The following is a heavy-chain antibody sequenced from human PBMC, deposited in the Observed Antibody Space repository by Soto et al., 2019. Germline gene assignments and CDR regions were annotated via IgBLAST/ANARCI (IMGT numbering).Heavy chain of an antibody. J-gene: IGHJ5*02. Sequence: QVQLQESGPALVKPSGTLSLTCAVSGDSVSSPYYWCWVRQPPGKGLEWIGEVFHTGTTSYNPSLRSRVTISMDKSINQFSLDLSSVTAADTAVYYCARSAGWYAIHAWGPGTLV. CDR1: GDSVSSPYY. CDR2: VFHTGTT. CDR3: ARSAGWYAIHA. V-gene: IGHV4-4*02. D-gene: IGHD6-19*01.